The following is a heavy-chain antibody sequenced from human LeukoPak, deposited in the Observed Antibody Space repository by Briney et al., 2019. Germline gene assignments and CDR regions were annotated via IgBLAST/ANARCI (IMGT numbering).Heavy chain of an antibody. V-gene: IGHV4-34*01. CDR3: ARDHQGPADY. CDR1: GGSFSGYY. CDR2: INHSGST. J-gene: IGHJ4*02. Sequence: PSETLSLTCAVYGGSFSGYYWSWIRQPPGKGLEWIGEINHSGSTNYNPSLKSRVTISVDTSKNQFSLKLSSVTAADTAVYYCARDHQGPADYWGQGTLVTVSS.